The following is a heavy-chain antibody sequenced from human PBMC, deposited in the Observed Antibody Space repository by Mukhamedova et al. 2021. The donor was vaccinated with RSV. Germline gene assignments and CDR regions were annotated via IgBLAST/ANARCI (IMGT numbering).Heavy chain of an antibody. V-gene: IGHV3-23*01. D-gene: IGHD3-22*01. CDR3: AKGLYSYDSSGYFLFDH. Sequence: QTPGKGLESVSTISPSAGSTHYADSVEGRFTISRDNSKSTLYLQMNSLRAEDTAEYFCAKGLYSYDSSGYFLFDHCGQGTLVIVS. CDR2: ISPSAGST. J-gene: IGHJ4*02.